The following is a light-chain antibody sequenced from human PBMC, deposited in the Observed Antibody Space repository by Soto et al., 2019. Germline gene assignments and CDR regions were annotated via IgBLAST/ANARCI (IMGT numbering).Light chain of an antibody. Sequence: EIVMTQSPATLSVSPGERATLSCRASQRVGSNLAWYQQKPGQAPRLLIYGASTRATGIPARFSGSGSGTESTLTISSLQSEDFAIYFCQQYNNWPPDRTFGQGTNVEIK. J-gene: IGKJ1*01. V-gene: IGKV3-15*01. CDR1: QRVGSN. CDR2: GAS. CDR3: QQYNNWPPDRT.